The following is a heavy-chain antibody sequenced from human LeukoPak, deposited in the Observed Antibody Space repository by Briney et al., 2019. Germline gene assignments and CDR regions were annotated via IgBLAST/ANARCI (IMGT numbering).Heavy chain of an antibody. D-gene: IGHD6-19*01. CDR3: ARDNRQWLY. CDR1: GGSISSSSYY. CDR2: IYYSGST. V-gene: IGHV4-39*07. J-gene: IGHJ4*02. Sequence: SETLSLTCTVSGGSISSSSYYWGWIRQPPGKGLEWIGSIYYSGSTYYNPSLKSRVTISVDTSKNQFSLKLSSVTAADTAVYYCARDNRQWLYWGQGTLVTVSS.